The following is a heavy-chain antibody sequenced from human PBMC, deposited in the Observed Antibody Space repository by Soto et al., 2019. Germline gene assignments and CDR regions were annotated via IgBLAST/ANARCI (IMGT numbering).Heavy chain of an antibody. J-gene: IGHJ5*02. CDR1: GGSISSYY. D-gene: IGHD3-22*01. V-gene: IGHV4-59*12. Sequence: PSETLSLTCTVSGGSISSYYWSWIRQPPGKGLEWIGYIYYSGSTNYNPSLKSRVTISVDTSKNQFSLKLSSVTAADTAVYYCAREYYYDSSGYYNWFDPWGQRTPVTVSS. CDR2: IYYSGST. CDR3: AREYYYDSSGYYNWFDP.